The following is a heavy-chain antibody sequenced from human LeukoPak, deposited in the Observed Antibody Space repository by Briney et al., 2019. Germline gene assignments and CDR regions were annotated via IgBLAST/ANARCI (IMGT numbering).Heavy chain of an antibody. D-gene: IGHD6-19*01. J-gene: IGHJ4*02. CDR3: ARVKLDRSSGWKGGFDY. Sequence: PSETLSLTCTVSGGSISSYYWSWIRQPPGKGLEWIGYIYYSGSTNYNPSLKSRVTISVDTSKNQFSLKLSSVTAADTAVYYCARVKLDRSSGWKGGFDYWGQGTLVTVSS. V-gene: IGHV4-59*01. CDR1: GGSISSYY. CDR2: IYYSGST.